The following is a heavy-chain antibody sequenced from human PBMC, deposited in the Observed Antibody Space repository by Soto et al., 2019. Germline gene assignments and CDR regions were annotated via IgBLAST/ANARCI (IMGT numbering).Heavy chain of an antibody. CDR1: GFTFSGHW. Sequence: EVQLVESGGDLVQPGGSLRLSCAASGFTFSGHWMHWVRQVPGKGLEWVSCINTDGGSSAYADSVKGRFIISRDNAKNTLYLQMNGLRAEDTAVYYCAREAGYCSRTSCYRRAFDTWGQGTTVTVSS. D-gene: IGHD2-2*01. CDR3: AREAGYCSRTSCYRRAFDT. J-gene: IGHJ3*02. V-gene: IGHV3-74*03. CDR2: INTDGGSS.